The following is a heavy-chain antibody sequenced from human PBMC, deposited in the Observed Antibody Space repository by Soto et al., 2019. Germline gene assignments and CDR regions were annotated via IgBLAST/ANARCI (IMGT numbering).Heavy chain of an antibody. V-gene: IGHV3-48*02. CDR1: GFTFSSYS. CDR3: GRGGENLSWFDP. CDR2: ISSSSRTI. D-gene: IGHD2-21*01. Sequence: EVQLVESGGGLVQPGGSLRLSCAASGFTFSSYSMNWVRQAPGKGLEWVSYISSSSRTIYYADSVKGRFTISRDNAKIALDLKMNRMRDEAEAVYYCGRGGENLSWFDPWGQGTVVAVS. J-gene: IGHJ5*02.